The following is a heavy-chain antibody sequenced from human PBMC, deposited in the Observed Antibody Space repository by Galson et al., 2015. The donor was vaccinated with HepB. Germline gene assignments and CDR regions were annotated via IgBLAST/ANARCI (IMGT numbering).Heavy chain of an antibody. CDR2: IYYSGST. CDR3: AGGELWYSGWFDP. D-gene: IGHD3-16*01. Sequence: LSLTCTVSGGSISSYYWSWIRQPPRKGLEWIGYIYYSGSTNYNPSLKSRVTISVDTSKNQFSLKLSSVTAADTAAYYCAGGELWYSGWFDPWGQGTLVTVSS. J-gene: IGHJ5*02. CDR1: GGSISSYY. V-gene: IGHV4-59*01.